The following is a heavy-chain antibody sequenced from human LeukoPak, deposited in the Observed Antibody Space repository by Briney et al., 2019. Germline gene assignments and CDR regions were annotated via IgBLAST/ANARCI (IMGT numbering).Heavy chain of an antibody. V-gene: IGHV3-7*01. J-gene: IGHJ1*01. CDR2: IKQDGSEK. CDR3: ARDLSAITRIFQH. D-gene: IGHD5-18*01. Sequence: PGGSLRLSCAASGFTYSSFWMSWVRQAPGKGLEWVANIKQDGSEKYYVDSVKGRFTISRDNAKNSLDLQMNSLRAEDTAVYYCARDLSAITRIFQHWGQGTLVTVSS. CDR1: GFTYSSFW.